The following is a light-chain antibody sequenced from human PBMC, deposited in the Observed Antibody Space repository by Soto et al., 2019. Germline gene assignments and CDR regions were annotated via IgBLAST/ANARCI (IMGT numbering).Light chain of an antibody. Sequence: EMALTQSPGTLSLFPGERATLSGVAIQSVCGRHLAWYRQKPGQAPSILIYGACNRATGIPDRFSGSGSAPDFTLTISRLEAEYCAVYCSLFYVDSPPAYTFGQGPKLDIK. J-gene: IGKJ2*01. CDR3: LFYVDSPPAYT. CDR2: GAC. CDR1: QSVCGRH. V-gene: IGKV3-20*01.